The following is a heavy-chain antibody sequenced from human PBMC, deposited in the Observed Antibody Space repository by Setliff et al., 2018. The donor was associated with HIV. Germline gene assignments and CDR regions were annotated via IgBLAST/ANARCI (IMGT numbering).Heavy chain of an antibody. CDR2: INYSGGT. Sequence: SETLSLTCSVSGDSISSSSYYWGWIRQPPGKGLEWIGEINYSGGTNYIPSLKSRVTISVDTSKNQFSLKLSSVSAADTAVYYCARGRGWYGYWGQGTVVTVSS. D-gene: IGHD6-19*01. J-gene: IGHJ4*02. CDR1: GDSISSSSYY. CDR3: ARGRGWYGY. V-gene: IGHV4-39*01.